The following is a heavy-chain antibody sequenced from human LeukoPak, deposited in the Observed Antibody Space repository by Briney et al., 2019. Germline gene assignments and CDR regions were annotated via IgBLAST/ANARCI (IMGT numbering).Heavy chain of an antibody. CDR3: AGQMVGSTSVIQH. V-gene: IGHV4-39*01. Sequence: PSETLSLTCTVSGGSISSGDYYWVWIRQPPGKGLEWIGTIYYSGTTYYNPSLKSRVTISGDSSKHQFSLKLNSVTAVYTAVYYSAGQMVGSTSVIQHWGQGTLVTVSS. J-gene: IGHJ1*01. CDR1: GGSISSGDYY. D-gene: IGHD2-15*01. CDR2: IYYSGTT.